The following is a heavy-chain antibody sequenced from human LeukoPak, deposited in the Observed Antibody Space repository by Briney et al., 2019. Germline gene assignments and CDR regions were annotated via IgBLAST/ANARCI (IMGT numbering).Heavy chain of an antibody. J-gene: IGHJ3*02. CDR3: IRGGIQVSGIDAFDI. D-gene: IGHD5/OR15-5a*01. CDR2: IGIAGDT. CDR1: GFTFSSYD. Sequence: GGSLRLSYAASGFTFSSYDMHWVRQAPRRGLEWVSAIGIAGDTYYPDSVKGRFTISRENAKNSMYLQMNSLKDGDTAVYYCIRGGIQVSGIDAFDIWGQGTMVTVSS. V-gene: IGHV3-13*01.